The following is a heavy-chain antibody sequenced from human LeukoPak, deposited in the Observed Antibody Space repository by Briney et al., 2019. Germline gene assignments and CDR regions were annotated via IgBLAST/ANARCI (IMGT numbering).Heavy chain of an antibody. CDR1: GFTVSSNY. V-gene: IGHV3-66*02. CDR3: AKDGEWLAYFDY. CDR2: IYSGGST. D-gene: IGHD6-19*01. Sequence: GGSLRLSCAASGFTVSSNYMSWVRRAPGKGLEWVSVIYSGGSTYYADSEKGRFTISRDSSKNTLYLQMNSLRAEDTAVYYCAKDGEWLAYFDYWGQGTLVTVSS. J-gene: IGHJ4*02.